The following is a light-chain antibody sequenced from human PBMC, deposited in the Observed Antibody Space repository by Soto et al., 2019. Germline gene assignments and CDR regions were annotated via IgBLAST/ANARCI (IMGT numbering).Light chain of an antibody. CDR3: QQSYTTASIT. J-gene: IGKJ5*01. V-gene: IGKV1-39*01. CDR1: QSISRN. Sequence: DIQMTQSPSSLSASVGDRVTITCRASQSISRNLNWYQHKPGKAPKLLIYAASSLQNGVPSRFSGGGSGTEFPLNISSLQPEDFGTYYCQQSYTTASITFGQGTRLEIK. CDR2: AAS.